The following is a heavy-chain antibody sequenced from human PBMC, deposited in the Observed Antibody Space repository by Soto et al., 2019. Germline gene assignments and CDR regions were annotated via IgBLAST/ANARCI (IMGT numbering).Heavy chain of an antibody. Sequence: QVQLVQSGAEVKKPGSSVKVSCKASGGTFSSYAISWVRQAPGQGLEWMGGIIPIFGTTNYAQKFQGRVTITADEYTRTAYMVLCSLRPEETAVYYCASNNAFVYSSSWGMDVWGQGTTVTVSS. V-gene: IGHV1-69*01. D-gene: IGHD6-6*01. CDR2: IIPIFGTT. J-gene: IGHJ6*02. CDR1: GGTFSSYA. CDR3: ASNNAFVYSSSWGMDV.